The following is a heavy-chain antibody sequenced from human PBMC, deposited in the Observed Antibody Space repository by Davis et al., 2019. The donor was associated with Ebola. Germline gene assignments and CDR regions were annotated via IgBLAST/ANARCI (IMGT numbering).Heavy chain of an antibody. CDR3: AKGAVDDAFDI. Sequence: SLKISCAASGFTFSDYYMSWIRQAPGKGLEWVSGISWNSGSIGYADSVKGRFTISRDNAKNSLYLQMNSLRAEDTALYYCAKGAVDDAFDIWGQGTMVTVSS. V-gene: IGHV3-9*01. CDR2: ISWNSGSI. D-gene: IGHD5-24*01. J-gene: IGHJ3*02. CDR1: GFTFSDYY.